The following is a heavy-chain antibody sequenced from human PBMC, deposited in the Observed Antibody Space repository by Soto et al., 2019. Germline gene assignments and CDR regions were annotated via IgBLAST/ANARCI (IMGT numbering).Heavy chain of an antibody. CDR1: GFTFSSYA. D-gene: IGHD4-17*01. J-gene: IGHJ4*02. V-gene: IGHV3-23*01. CDR2: ISGSGGST. CDR3: AKDKFPKYDYGDYFDY. Sequence: HPGGSLRLSCAASGFTFSSYAMSWVRQAPGKGLEWVSAISGSGGSTYYADSVKGRFTISRDNSKNTLYLQMNSLRAEDTAVYYCAKDKFPKYDYGDYFDYWGQGTLVTVSS.